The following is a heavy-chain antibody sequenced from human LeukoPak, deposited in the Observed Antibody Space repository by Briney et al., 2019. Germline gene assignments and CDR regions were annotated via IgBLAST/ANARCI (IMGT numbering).Heavy chain of an antibody. J-gene: IGHJ4*02. CDR1: GFTFSSYA. CDR3: ARDADGYFDY. Sequence: GRSLRLSCAASGFTFSSYAMHWVRQAPGKGLEGVAVISYDGSNKYYADSVKGRFTISRDNSKNTLYLQMNSLRAEDTAVYYCARDADGYFDYWGQGTLVTVSS. V-gene: IGHV3-30*04. CDR2: ISYDGSNK.